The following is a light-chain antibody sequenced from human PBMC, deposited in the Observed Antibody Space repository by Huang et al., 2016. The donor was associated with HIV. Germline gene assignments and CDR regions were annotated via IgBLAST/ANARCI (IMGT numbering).Light chain of an antibody. CDR3: QQYGSSGT. J-gene: IGKJ1*01. Sequence: ENVLTQSPGTLSLSPGERATLSCRASQRVNENYLAWYQQKPGQAPRLLIYGASTRATGIPDRFRGRGSGTDFTLTIIRLAPEDFAVYYCQQYGSSGTFGQGTRVDI. V-gene: IGKV3-20*01. CDR1: QRVNENY. CDR2: GAS.